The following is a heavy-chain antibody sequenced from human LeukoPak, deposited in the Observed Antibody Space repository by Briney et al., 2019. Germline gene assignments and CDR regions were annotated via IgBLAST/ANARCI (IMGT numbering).Heavy chain of an antibody. Sequence: PGVSLRLFCASSGFIFRSYAMHWVRQAPGKGLEWVAVISYDGCNKYYADSVKDRFTISRDISKNTLYLQMNSLRAEDTAGYYWARDLGYYGSGGDSWGQGTLVTVSS. V-gene: IGHV3-30-3*01. J-gene: IGHJ4*02. CDR3: ARDLGYYGSGGDS. CDR1: GFIFRSYA. D-gene: IGHD3-10*01. CDR2: ISYDGCNK.